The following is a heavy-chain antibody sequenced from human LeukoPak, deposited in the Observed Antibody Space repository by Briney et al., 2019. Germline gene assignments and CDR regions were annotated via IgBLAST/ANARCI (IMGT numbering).Heavy chain of an antibody. J-gene: IGHJ4*02. CDR2: ISYDGSNK. CDR3: AKDYYRRFYYFDY. CDR1: GFTFSSYG. D-gene: IGHD3-10*01. Sequence: GGSLRLPCAASGFTFSSYGMHWVRQAPGKGLEWVAVISYDGSNKYYADSVKGRFTISRDNSKNTLYLQMNSLRAEDTAVYYCAKDYYRRFYYFDYWGQGTLVTVSS. V-gene: IGHV3-30*18.